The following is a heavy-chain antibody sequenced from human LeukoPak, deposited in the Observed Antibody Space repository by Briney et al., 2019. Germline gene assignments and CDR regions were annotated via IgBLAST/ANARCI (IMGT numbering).Heavy chain of an antibody. D-gene: IGHD2/OR15-2a*01. J-gene: IGHJ3*02. V-gene: IGHV3-23*01. CDR3: ARDRAFPNDVFDI. Sequence: PGGSLRLSCAASGFTFSSYGMSWVRQAPGKGLEWVSAISGSGGSTYYADSVKGRFTISRGNSKNTLYLQMNSLRAEDTAVYYCARDRAFPNDVFDIWGQGTMVSVSS. CDR1: GFTFSSYG. CDR2: ISGSGGST.